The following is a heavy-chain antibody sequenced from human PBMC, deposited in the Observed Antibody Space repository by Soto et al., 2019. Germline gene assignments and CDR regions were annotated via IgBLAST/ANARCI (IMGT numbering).Heavy chain of an antibody. CDR1: GFTFSDYY. CDR3: ARGRYVAVPFDY. V-gene: IGHV3-11*01. D-gene: IGHD1-1*01. Sequence: QVQLVESGGGLVKPGGSLRLSCAASGFTFSDYYMSWIRQAPGKGLEWVSYISNSGSNIYYADSVKGRLTISRDNAKNSLYLQMNSLRVEDTAMYYCARGRYVAVPFDYWGQGTLVTVSS. J-gene: IGHJ4*02. CDR2: ISNSGSNI.